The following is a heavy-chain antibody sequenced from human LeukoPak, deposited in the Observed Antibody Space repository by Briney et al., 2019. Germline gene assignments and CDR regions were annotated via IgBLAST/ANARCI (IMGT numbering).Heavy chain of an antibody. D-gene: IGHD6-13*01. J-gene: IGHJ4*02. Sequence: GGSLRLSCAASGFTFSSYAMSWVRQAPGKGLEWVSAISGSGGSTYYADSVKGRFTISRDNSKNTLYLQMNSLRAEDTAVYYCAKDKSYSSSWVTILLDYWGQGTLVTVSS. CDR3: AKDKSYSSSWVTILLDY. CDR2: ISGSGGST. V-gene: IGHV3-23*01. CDR1: GFTFSSYA.